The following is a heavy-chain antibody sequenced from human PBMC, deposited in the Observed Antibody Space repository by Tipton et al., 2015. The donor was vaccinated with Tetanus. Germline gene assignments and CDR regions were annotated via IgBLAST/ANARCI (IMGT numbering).Heavy chain of an antibody. J-gene: IGHJ4*02. CDR2: IFPDDSDT. Sequence: QLVQSGGEVKKPGESLKISCKASGYSFTSHWIGWVRQMPGKGLEWMGMIFPDDSDTRYSPSFQGHVPFSVDKSTSTVYLQWSSLKASDTAMYFCARMYSTSSPFDHWGQGTLVAVSS. CDR1: GYSFTSHW. D-gene: IGHD6-6*01. CDR3: ARMYSTSSPFDH. V-gene: IGHV5-51*01.